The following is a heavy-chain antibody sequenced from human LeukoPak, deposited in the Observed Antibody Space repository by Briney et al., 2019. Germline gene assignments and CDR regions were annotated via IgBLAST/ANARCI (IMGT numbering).Heavy chain of an antibody. CDR1: GGSISSCY. Sequence: SETLSLTCTVSGGSISSCYWSWIRQPPGKGLEWIGYIYYSGSTNYNPSLKSRVTISVDTSKNQFSLKLSSVTAADTAVYYCARVTYYYDSSGYHPYYFDYWGQGTLVTVSS. J-gene: IGHJ4*02. CDR2: IYYSGST. CDR3: ARVTYYYDSSGYHPYYFDY. V-gene: IGHV4-59*01. D-gene: IGHD3-22*01.